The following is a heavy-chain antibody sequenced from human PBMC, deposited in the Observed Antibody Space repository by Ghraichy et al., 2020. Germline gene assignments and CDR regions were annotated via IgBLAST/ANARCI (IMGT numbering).Heavy chain of an antibody. CDR2: ITWNSVIT. CDR3: AKGYDSTNDAFDI. Sequence: SLNISCAASGFTFDDYAMHWVRQVPGKGLEWVSGITWNSVITDYAESVKGRFSISRDNTKNSLFLQMNSLRAEDTALYYCAKGYDSTNDAFDIWGQGTMVTVSS. V-gene: IGHV3-9*01. CDR1: GFTFDDYA. J-gene: IGHJ3*02. D-gene: IGHD3-22*01.